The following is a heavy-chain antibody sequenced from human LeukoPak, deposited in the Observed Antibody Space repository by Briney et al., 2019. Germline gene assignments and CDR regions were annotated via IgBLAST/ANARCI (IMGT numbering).Heavy chain of an antibody. CDR2: INHDSGGT. V-gene: IGHV1-2*02. D-gene: IGHD2-15*01. J-gene: IGHJ4*02. CDR1: GYTFTAYY. Sequence: ASVKVSCKASGYTFTAYYIHWVRQAPGQGLEWMGGINHDSGGTNYAQKFQGRVSMTRDTSISTAYLDLNSLISDDTAVFYCARISRGRYYFDYWGQGTLVTVSS. CDR3: ARISRGRYYFDY.